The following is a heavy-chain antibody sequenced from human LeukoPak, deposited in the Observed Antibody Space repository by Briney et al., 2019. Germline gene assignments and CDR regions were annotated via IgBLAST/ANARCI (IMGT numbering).Heavy chain of an antibody. J-gene: IGHJ4*02. CDR2: VYHSGST. D-gene: IGHD3-22*01. CDR1: GYSISSDYY. Sequence: PSETLSLTCTVSGYSISSDYYWGWIRQPPGKGLEWIGSVYHSGSTYYNPSLRSRVTISGDTSKNQFSLKVSSVTAADTAVYYCAGVEDSSGYYYIDYWGQGTLVTVSS. CDR3: AGVEDSSGYYYIDY. V-gene: IGHV4-38-2*02.